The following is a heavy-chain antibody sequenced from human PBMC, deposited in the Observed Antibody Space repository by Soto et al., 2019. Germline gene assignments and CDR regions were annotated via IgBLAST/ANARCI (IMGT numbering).Heavy chain of an antibody. Sequence: QVQLQQSGPGLVKPSQTLSLTCAISGDSVSSNSAAWNWIRQSPSRGLEWLGRTYYRSKWYNDYAVSVKSRITINPDTSKNQFSLQLNSVTPEDTAVYYCARGGRYSGSYQPAGYYYYYGMDVWGQGTTVTVSS. CDR3: ARGGRYSGSYQPAGYYYYYGMDV. J-gene: IGHJ6*02. V-gene: IGHV6-1*01. CDR1: GDSVSSNSAA. D-gene: IGHD1-26*01. CDR2: TYYRSKWYN.